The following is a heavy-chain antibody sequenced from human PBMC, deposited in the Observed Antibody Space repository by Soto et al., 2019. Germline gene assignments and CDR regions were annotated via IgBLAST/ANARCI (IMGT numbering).Heavy chain of an antibody. J-gene: IGHJ4*02. CDR1: GGSISSDNW. Sequence: PSETLSLTCGVSGGSISSDNWWNWVRQSPGKGLEWIGEIYRTGSTNYNPSLKSRVTISLDKSENQFSLKVTSLTAADTAVYYCASRDPGTSVDYWGQGTLVTVSS. V-gene: IGHV4-4*02. CDR2: IYRTGST. D-gene: IGHD1-7*01. CDR3: ASRDPGTSVDY.